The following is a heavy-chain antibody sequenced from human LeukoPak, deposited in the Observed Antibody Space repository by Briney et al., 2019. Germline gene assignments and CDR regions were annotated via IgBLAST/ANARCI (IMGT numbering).Heavy chain of an antibody. D-gene: IGHD4-17*01. CDR3: ARHKDMRTTLTPFDY. Sequence: SETLSLTCIVSGGSFSYLSWIRQPPGKGLEWIGIIYDHGRTEYNPSLKSRVSISVDTSKNQVSLRLNSVTPADTAVYYCARHKDMRTTLTPFDYWGQGTLVTVSS. CDR1: GGSFSY. CDR2: IYDHGRT. J-gene: IGHJ4*02. V-gene: IGHV4-59*01.